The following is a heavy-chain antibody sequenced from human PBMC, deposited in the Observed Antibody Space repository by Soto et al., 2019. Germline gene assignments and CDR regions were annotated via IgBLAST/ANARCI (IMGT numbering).Heavy chain of an antibody. CDR2: INPNSGGT. V-gene: IGHV1-2*04. J-gene: IGHJ3*02. CDR1: GYTFTGYY. Sequence: QVQPVQSGAEVKKPGASVKVSCKASGYTFTGYYMHWVRQAPGQGLEWMGWINPNSGGTNYAQKFQGWVTMTRDTSISTAYMELSRLRSDDTAVYYCARDIVGGRLDAFDIWGQGTMVTVSS. D-gene: IGHD1-26*01. CDR3: ARDIVGGRLDAFDI.